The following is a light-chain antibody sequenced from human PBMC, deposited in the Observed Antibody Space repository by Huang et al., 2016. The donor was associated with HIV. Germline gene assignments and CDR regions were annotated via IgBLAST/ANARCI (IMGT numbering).Light chain of an antibody. CDR2: KAS. V-gene: IGKV1-5*03. Sequence: DIQMTQSPSTLSASVGDRVTITCRASKSISSWLAWYQQKPGKAPKLLIFKASTLETGVPSRVSCSGSGTEFTLTISSLQPDDFATYDCQQYNSYSLPYTCGQGTKLEIK. J-gene: IGKJ2*01. CDR1: KSISSW. CDR3: QQYNSYSLPYT.